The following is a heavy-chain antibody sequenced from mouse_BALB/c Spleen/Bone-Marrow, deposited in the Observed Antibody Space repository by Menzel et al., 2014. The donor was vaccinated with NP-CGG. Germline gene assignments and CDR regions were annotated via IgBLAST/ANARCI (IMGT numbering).Heavy chain of an antibody. CDR1: GYTFTNYW. J-gene: IGHJ2*02. Sequence: QVQLQQSGAEVVKPGASVKVSCKASGYTFTNYWMQWVKQRPGQGLEWIGEIEPSDSYTNYNQDFKGKATLTVDKPSSIAYMQLSSLTSEDSAVYYCARGRTTVVSDYWGQGTSLTVSS. CDR2: IEPSDSYT. D-gene: IGHD1-1*01. V-gene: IGHV1-69*02. CDR3: ARGRTTVVSDY.